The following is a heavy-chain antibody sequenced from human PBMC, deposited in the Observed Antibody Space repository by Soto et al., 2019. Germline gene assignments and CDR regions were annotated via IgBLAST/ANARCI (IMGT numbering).Heavy chain of an antibody. V-gene: IGHV3-30-3*01. CDR2: ISYDGSNK. Sequence: GGSLRLSCAASGFTFSSYAMHWVRQAPGKGLEWVAVISYDGSNKYYADSVKGRFTISRDNSKNTLYLQMNSLRAEDTAVYYCARDYPYYYDSSGYSHPIFGGQGTLVTVSS. D-gene: IGHD3-22*01. CDR1: GFTFSSYA. J-gene: IGHJ4*02. CDR3: ARDYPYYYDSSGYSHPIF.